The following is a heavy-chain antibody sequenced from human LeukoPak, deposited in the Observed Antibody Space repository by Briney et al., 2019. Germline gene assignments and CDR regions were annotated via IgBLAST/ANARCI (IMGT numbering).Heavy chain of an antibody. CDR2: ISGSGGST. Sequence: GGSLRLSCAASGFTFSSYAMSWVSEAPGKGLEWVSAISGSGGSTYCADSVKGRFTISRDNSKNTLYLQMNSLRAEDTAVYYCAKDDSSWMRVALDYWGQGTLVTVSS. D-gene: IGHD6-13*01. V-gene: IGHV3-23*01. J-gene: IGHJ4*02. CDR3: AKDDSSWMRVALDY. CDR1: GFTFSSYA.